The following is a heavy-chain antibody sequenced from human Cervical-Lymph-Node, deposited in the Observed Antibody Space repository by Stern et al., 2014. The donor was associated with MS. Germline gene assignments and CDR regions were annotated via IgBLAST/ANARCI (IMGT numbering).Heavy chain of an antibody. V-gene: IGHV1-69*01. CDR2: FIPIFGTA. Sequence: QVQLVQSGAEVKKPGSSVKVSCKASGGTFSSYGISWVRQAPGQGLEWMGGFIPIFGTANYAQKFQGRVTITADESTSTAYMEMSSLRTEDTAVYYCAREFNYDTSGYYFYYWGQGTLVTVSS. D-gene: IGHD3-22*01. CDR3: AREFNYDTSGYYFYY. J-gene: IGHJ4*02. CDR1: GGTFSSYG.